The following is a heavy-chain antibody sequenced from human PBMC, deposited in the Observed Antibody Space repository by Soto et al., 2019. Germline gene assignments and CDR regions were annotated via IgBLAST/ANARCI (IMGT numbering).Heavy chain of an antibody. V-gene: IGHV3-11*06. J-gene: IGHJ5*02. Sequence: PGGSLRPSCATSGFSFSDSYMSWIRQAPGKGLEWISYISPRSTFRDYAESVKGRFTISRDSVKNSLYLQMNNLTAGDTGVYYCARGGGGGLFDPWGQGSLVTVSS. CDR1: GFSFSDSY. CDR2: ISPRSTFR. D-gene: IGHD2-21*01. CDR3: ARGGGGGLFDP.